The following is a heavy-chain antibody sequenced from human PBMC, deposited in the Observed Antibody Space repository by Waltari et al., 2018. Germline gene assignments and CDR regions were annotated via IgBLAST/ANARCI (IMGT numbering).Heavy chain of an antibody. Sequence: QVQLQESGPGLVKPSETLSLTCTVSGGAISSYYWSWIRQPPGKGLEWIGYIYYSGSTNYTPSLKSRVTISVDTSKNQFSLKLSSVTAADTAVYYCARGTGSGWADYWGQGTLVTVSS. CDR1: GGAISSYY. CDR3: ARGTGSGWADY. D-gene: IGHD6-19*01. V-gene: IGHV4-59*01. J-gene: IGHJ4*02. CDR2: IYYSGST.